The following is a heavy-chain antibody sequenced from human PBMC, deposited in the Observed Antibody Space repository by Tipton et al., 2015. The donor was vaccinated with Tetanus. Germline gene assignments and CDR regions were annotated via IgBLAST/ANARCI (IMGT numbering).Heavy chain of an antibody. CDR2: ISNDGSRQ. CDR1: GFSFSNYG. V-gene: IGHV3-30*03. Sequence: SLRLSCAASGFSFSNYGMHWVRQAPGKGLEWVAVISNDGSRQYYADSVKGRFTISRDNSKNTLYLQMNSLRAEDTAVYNCAAGGHGCSGFTCSLDWGQGTLVTVTS. D-gene: IGHD2-15*01. J-gene: IGHJ4*02. CDR3: AAGGHGCSGFTCSLD.